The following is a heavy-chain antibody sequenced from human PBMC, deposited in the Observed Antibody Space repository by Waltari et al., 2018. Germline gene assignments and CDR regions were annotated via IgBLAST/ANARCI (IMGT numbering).Heavy chain of an antibody. D-gene: IGHD5-12*01. CDR1: GFTFNIYA. CDR3: AKDRWSGYDHIANFDF. CDR2: ISGNGGST. Sequence: EVQLLDSGGGLVQPGGSLRLSCAASGFTFNIYAMTWVRQAPGKGLEWVSTISGNGGSTYYADSVQGRFTISRDNSQNTLSLQMNSLRVEDTAVYYCAKDRWSGYDHIANFDFWGQGTLVTVSS. V-gene: IGHV3-23*01. J-gene: IGHJ4*02.